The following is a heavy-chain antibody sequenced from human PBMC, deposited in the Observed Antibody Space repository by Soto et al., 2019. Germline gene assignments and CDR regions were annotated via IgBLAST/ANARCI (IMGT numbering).Heavy chain of an antibody. J-gene: IGHJ6*02. D-gene: IGHD6-6*01. CDR2: ISSSSSTI. CDR1: GFTFSSYS. V-gene: IGHV3-48*02. CDR3: ARVHVRDLQVYYYYYYCFDV. Sequence: PGGSLRLSCAASGFTFSSYSMNWVRQAPGKGLEWVSYISSSSSTIYYADSVKGRFTISRDNAKNSLYLQMNSLRDEDTAVYYCARVHVRDLQVYYYYYYCFDVWGQGTTVTVSS.